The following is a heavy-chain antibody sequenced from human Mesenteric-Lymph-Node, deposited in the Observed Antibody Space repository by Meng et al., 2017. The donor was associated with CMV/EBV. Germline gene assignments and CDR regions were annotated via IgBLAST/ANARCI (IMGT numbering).Heavy chain of an antibody. CDR1: GGSFSGYY. J-gene: IGHJ4*02. Sequence: SETLSLTCAVYGGSFSGYYWSWIRQPPGKGLEWIGEINHSGSTNYNPSLKSRVTISVDTSKNQFSLKLSSVTAADTAVYYCAGGSYSGSCLDYWGQGTLVTVSS. D-gene: IGHD1-26*01. CDR2: INHSGST. CDR3: AGGSYSGSCLDY. V-gene: IGHV4-34*01.